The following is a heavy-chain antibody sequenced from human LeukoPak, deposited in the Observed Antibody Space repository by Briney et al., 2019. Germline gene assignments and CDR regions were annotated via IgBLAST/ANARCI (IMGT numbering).Heavy chain of an antibody. Sequence: GGSLRLSCAAAGFIFSNYDMHSVRQAPGKGLEWVSSITSSSSYIYYADSVKGRFTISRDNAKNSLYLQMNNLRAEDTAVYYCARDATHNDFWSGSPDYFDYWGQGTLVTVSS. CDR1: GFIFSNYD. J-gene: IGHJ4*02. V-gene: IGHV3-21*01. D-gene: IGHD3-3*01. CDR3: ARDATHNDFWSGSPDYFDY. CDR2: ITSSSSYI.